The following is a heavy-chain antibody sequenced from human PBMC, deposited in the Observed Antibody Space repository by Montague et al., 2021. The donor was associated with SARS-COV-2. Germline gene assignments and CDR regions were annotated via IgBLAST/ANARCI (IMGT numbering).Heavy chain of an antibody. CDR3: ARGDVVVVAANDYYYGMDV. Sequence: SETLSLTCTVSGGSISSYYWSWIRQPPGKGLEWIGYIYYSGSTNYNSSLKSRVTISVDTSKNQFSLKLSSVTAADTAVYYCARGDVVVVAANDYYYGMDVWGQGTTVTVSS. CDR1: GGSISSYY. V-gene: IGHV4-59*01. CDR2: IYYSGST. D-gene: IGHD2-15*01. J-gene: IGHJ6*02.